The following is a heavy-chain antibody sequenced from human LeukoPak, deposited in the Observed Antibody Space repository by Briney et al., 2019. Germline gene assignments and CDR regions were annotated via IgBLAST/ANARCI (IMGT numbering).Heavy chain of an antibody. CDR3: ARETTGYWFDP. CDR1: GDSISSYY. Sequence: SETLSLTCSVSGDSISSYYWSWVRQSPGKGLEWIGYIYYSGSTYYNPSLKSRVTISVDTSKNQFSLKLSSVTAADTAVYYCARETTGYWFDPWGQGTLVTVSS. J-gene: IGHJ5*02. V-gene: IGHV4-59*12. CDR2: IYYSGST. D-gene: IGHD4-11*01.